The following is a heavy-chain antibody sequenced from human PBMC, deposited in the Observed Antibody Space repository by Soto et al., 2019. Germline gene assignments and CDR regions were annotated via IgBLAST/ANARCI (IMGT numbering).Heavy chain of an antibody. CDR3: ARSLRSSWFNYYYGMDV. CDR2: IWYDGSNK. V-gene: IGHV3-33*01. J-gene: IGHJ6*02. CDR1: GFTLSSYG. D-gene: IGHD6-13*01. Sequence: TGGSLSLSCAASGFTLSSYGMHWVRQAPGKGLEWVAVIWYDGSNKYYADSVKGRFTISRDNSKNTLYLQMNSLRAEDTAVYYCARSLRSSWFNYYYGMDVWGQGTTVTVSS.